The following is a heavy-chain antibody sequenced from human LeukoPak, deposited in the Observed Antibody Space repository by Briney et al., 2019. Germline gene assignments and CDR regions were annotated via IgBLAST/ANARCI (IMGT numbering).Heavy chain of an antibody. CDR1: GFTFSTYW. CDR2: IKEDGSEE. D-gene: IGHD6-13*01. V-gene: IGHV3-7*05. Sequence: GGSLRLSCAASGFTFSTYWMSWVRQTPEKGLEWVANIKEDGSEEVYVDSVKGRFTISRDNAKSSLYLQMNSLRTEDTAVYYCARDPYSRSWSYGMDVWGQGTTVTVSS. J-gene: IGHJ6*02. CDR3: ARDPYSRSWSYGMDV.